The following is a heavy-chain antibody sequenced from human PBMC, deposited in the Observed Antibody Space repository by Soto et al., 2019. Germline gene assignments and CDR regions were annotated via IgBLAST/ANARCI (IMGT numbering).Heavy chain of an antibody. D-gene: IGHD3-3*01. V-gene: IGHV3-23*01. CDR2: ISGSGGST. J-gene: IGHJ4*02. Sequence: GGSLRLSCAASGFTFSSYAMSWVRQAPGKGLEWVSAISGSGGSTYYADSVKGRFTISRDNSKNTLYLQMNSLRAEDTAVYYCAKATTIFGVVSPFDYWGQGTLVTVSS. CDR3: AKATTIFGVVSPFDY. CDR1: GFTFSSYA.